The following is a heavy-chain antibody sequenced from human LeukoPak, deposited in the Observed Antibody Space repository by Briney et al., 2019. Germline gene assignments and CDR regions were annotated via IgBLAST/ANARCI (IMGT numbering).Heavy chain of an antibody. CDR1: GGSISSYY. CDR2: IYTSGSS. Sequence: SETLSLTCTVSGGSISSYYRSWIRQPAGQGLEWIGRIYTSGSSTYNPSLKSRVTISLDTSKNKSSLKLSSVTAAETAVYYCARNKESYDFWSEYWYFDLWGRRTLVTVS. J-gene: IGHJ2*01. V-gene: IGHV4-4*07. CDR3: ARNKESYDFWSEYWYFDL. D-gene: IGHD3-3*01.